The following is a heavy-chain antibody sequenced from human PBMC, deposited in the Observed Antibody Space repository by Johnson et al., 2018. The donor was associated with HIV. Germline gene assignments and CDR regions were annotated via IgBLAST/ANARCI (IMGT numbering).Heavy chain of an antibody. CDR2: ISSDGSNK. J-gene: IGHJ3*01. CDR3: AREGVSGSYYDAFDL. D-gene: IGHD1-26*01. CDR1: GFPFSTYA. V-gene: IGHV3-30*04. Sequence: QVQLVESGGGVVQPGRSLRLSCAASGFPFSTYAMHWVSQAPGKGLAWAAVISSDGSNKYYADSVTGRFTISRDNSKNTLFLQMDSLRADDTAVYYCAREGVSGSYYDAFDLWGQGTMVTVSS.